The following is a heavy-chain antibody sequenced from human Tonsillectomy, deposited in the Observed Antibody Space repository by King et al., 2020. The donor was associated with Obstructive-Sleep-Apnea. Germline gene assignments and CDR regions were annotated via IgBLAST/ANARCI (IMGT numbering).Heavy chain of an antibody. J-gene: IGHJ4*02. CDR3: ARDLNWAFDY. CDR2: IGGDSSNI. Sequence: VQLVESGGDLVQPEGSLRLSCAASGFIFTDFSMNWVRQTPGKGLEWLSYIGGDSSNILYAESVKGRFTISRDNARESLYLQMNSLRAEDTALYYCARDLNWAFDYWGQGTLVTVS. CDR1: GFIFTDFS. V-gene: IGHV3-48*04. D-gene: IGHD7-27*01.